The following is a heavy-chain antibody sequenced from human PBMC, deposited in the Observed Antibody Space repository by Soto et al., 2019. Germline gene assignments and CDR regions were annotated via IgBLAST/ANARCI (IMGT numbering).Heavy chain of an antibody. V-gene: IGHV5-10-1*01. Sequence: PGESLKISCKGSGYSFTSYWISWVRQMPGKGLEWMGRIDPSDSYTNYSPSFQGHVTISADKSISTAYLQWSSLKASDTAMYYCASSPRGYCSSTSCRELGNYYGMDAWGQGTKVTVSS. CDR2: IDPSDSYT. CDR1: GYSFTSYW. J-gene: IGHJ6*02. D-gene: IGHD2-2*01. CDR3: ASSPRGYCSSTSCRELGNYYGMDA.